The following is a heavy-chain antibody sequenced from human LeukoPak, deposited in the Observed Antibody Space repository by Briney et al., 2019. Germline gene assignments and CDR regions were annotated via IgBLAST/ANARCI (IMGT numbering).Heavy chain of an antibody. Sequence: ASVKVSCKTSGYTFTGYFMHWVRQAPGQGLEWMGRISPNSGATNCAQKFQGRVTMTSDTSISTAYMELSSPTSDDTAVYYCARRGHDGQNDYWGQGTLVTVSS. J-gene: IGHJ4*02. CDR1: GYTFTGYF. CDR3: ARRGHDGQNDY. CDR2: ISPNSGAT. V-gene: IGHV1-2*06.